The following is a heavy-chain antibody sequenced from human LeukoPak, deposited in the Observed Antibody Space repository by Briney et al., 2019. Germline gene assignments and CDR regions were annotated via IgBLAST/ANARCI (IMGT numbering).Heavy chain of an antibody. CDR1: CGSFSGYF. CDR2: INHSGST. CDR3: ARGRIAVAGTRAFDI. V-gene: IGHV4-34*01. D-gene: IGHD6-19*01. J-gene: IGHJ3*02. Sequence: PSETLSLTFAVYCGSFSGYFWGWIRPPPGKGLEWIGEINHSGSTNYNPSLKSRVTISVDTSKNQFSLKLSSVTAADTAVYYCARGRIAVAGTRAFDIWGQGTMVTVSS.